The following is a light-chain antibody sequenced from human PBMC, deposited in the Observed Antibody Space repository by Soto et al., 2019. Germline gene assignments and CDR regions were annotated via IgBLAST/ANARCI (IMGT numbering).Light chain of an antibody. Sequence: QSVLTQPASVSGSPGQSIAISCTGTNSDVGAHDLVSWYQHHPGKAPRLIIYGVTNRPSGVSDRFSASKSGNTASLTISGLQAEDEADYYCVTWDSRLSAGVFGGGTKLTVL. CDR3: VTWDSRLSAGV. J-gene: IGLJ3*02. CDR2: GVT. CDR1: NSDVGAHDL. V-gene: IGLV2-14*01.